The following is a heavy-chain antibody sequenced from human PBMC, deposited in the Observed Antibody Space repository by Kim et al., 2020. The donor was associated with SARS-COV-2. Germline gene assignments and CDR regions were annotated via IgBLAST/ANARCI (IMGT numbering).Heavy chain of an antibody. CDR3: ATGCISTSCYAGSYYYYGMDV. D-gene: IGHD2-2*01. J-gene: IGHJ6*02. CDR1: GYTLTELS. V-gene: IGHV1-24*01. CDR2: FDPEDGET. Sequence: ASVKVSCKVSGYTLTELSMHWVRQAPGKGLEWVGGFDPEDGETIYAQKFQGRVTMTEDTSTDTAYMELSSLRSEDTAVYYCATGCISTSCYAGSYYYYGMDVWGQGTTVTVSS.